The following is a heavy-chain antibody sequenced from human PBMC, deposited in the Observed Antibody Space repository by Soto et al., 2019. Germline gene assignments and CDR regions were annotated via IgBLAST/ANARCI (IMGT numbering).Heavy chain of an antibody. CDR2: IYYSGST. V-gene: IGHV4-30-4*01. Sequence: ILSIAGSFAGGSISSGDYYWSWIRQPPGKGLEWIGYIYYSGSTYYNPSLKSRVTISVDTSKNQFSLKLSSVNAADTAVYYCARIQVEMATAGVNWFDPWGQGTLVTVPA. CDR3: ARIQVEMATAGVNWFDP. J-gene: IGHJ5*02. CDR1: GGSISSGDYY. D-gene: IGHD5-12*01.